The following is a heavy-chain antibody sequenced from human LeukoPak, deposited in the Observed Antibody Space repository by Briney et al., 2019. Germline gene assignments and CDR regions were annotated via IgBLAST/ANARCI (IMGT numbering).Heavy chain of an antibody. J-gene: IGHJ3*02. CDR1: GFTFDDYA. D-gene: IGHD6-13*01. Sequence: GGSLRLSCAASGFTFDDYAMHWVRQAPGKGLEWVSGISWNSGSIGYADSVKGRFTISRDNAKNSLYLQMNSLRAEDTAVYYCAVTGYSTDAFDIWGQGTMVTVSS. CDR3: AVTGYSTDAFDI. CDR2: ISWNSGSI. V-gene: IGHV3-9*01.